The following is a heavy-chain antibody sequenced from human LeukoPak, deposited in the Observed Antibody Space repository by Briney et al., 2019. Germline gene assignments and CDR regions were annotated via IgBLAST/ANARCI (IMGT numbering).Heavy chain of an antibody. CDR1: GFTFSSYW. V-gene: IGHV3-7*01. Sequence: PGGSLRLSCAASGFTFSSYWMSWVRQAPGKGLEWVANIKQDGSEKYYVDSVKGRFTISRDNAKNSLYLQMNSLRAEDTAVYYCARQRAAAGTVLFDYWGQGTLLTVSS. J-gene: IGHJ4*02. CDR3: ARQRAAAGTVLFDY. D-gene: IGHD6-13*01. CDR2: IKQDGSEK.